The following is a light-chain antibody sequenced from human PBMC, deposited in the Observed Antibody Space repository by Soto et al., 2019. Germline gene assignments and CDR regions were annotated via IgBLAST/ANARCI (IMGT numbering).Light chain of an antibody. J-gene: IGKJ2*01. CDR3: QQYKSYSPYT. V-gene: IGKV1-5*01. CDR2: DAS. Sequence: DIQMTQSPSTLSASVGDRVTITCRASQSINNWLAWYQQKPGKAPKLLIFDASSLESGVPSRFSGSGSGTEFTLTISSLQPDDFATYYCQQYKSYSPYTFGQGTKPEIK. CDR1: QSINNW.